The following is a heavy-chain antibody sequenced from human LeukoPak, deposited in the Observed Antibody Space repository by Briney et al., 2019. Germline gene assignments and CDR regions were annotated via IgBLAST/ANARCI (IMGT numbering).Heavy chain of an antibody. CDR1: GGSINSNSYY. D-gene: IGHD3-16*01. J-gene: IGHJ2*01. V-gene: IGHV4-39*02. CDR3: ASGVWGSYLSRPYWSFDL. CDR2: VNQRGST. Sequence: SETLSLTCTVSGGSINSNSYYWGWIRQPPGKGLEWIGQVNQRGSTKYNSSLRNRVSISINTSKQHVSLKVTSVTAADTAVYYCASGVWGSYLSRPYWSFDLWGRGTLVSVSS.